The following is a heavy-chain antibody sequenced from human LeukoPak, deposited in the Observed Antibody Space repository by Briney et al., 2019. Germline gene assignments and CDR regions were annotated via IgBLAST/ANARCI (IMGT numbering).Heavy chain of an antibody. Sequence: SETLSLTCTVSGGSNSSYYWSWLRQPAGKGLEWIGRIYTSGSTNYNPSLKSRVTMSVDTSKNQFSLKLSSVTAADTAVYYCAREKQWLGIDYWGQGTLVTVSS. CDR1: GGSNSSYY. CDR2: IYTSGST. CDR3: AREKQWLGIDY. V-gene: IGHV4-4*07. D-gene: IGHD6-19*01. J-gene: IGHJ4*02.